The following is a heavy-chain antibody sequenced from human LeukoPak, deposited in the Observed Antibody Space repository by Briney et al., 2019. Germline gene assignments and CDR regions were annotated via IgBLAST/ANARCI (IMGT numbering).Heavy chain of an antibody. J-gene: IGHJ4*02. D-gene: IGHD3-3*01. Sequence: SETLSLTCTVSGGSISSSSYYWGWIRRPPGKGLEWIGSIYYSGSTYYNPSLKSRVTISVDTSKNQFSLKLSSVTAADTAVYYCARHAVYDFWSGYYNFDYWGQGTLVTVSS. CDR3: ARHAVYDFWSGYYNFDY. CDR2: IYYSGST. CDR1: GGSISSSSYY. V-gene: IGHV4-39*01.